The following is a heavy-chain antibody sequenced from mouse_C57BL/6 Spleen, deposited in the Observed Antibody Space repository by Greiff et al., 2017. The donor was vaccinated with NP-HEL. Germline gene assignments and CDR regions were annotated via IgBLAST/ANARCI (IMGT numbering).Heavy chain of an antibody. J-gene: IGHJ1*03. V-gene: IGHV1-55*01. Sequence: QVQLQQPGAELVKPGASVKMSCKASGYTFTSYWITWVKQSPGQGLEWIGDIYPGCGSTSYNEKFKGKATLTVDPSSSTAYMQLSSLTSEDSAVYYCARYETAYDWYFDVWGTGTTVTVSS. CDR1: GYTFTSYW. D-gene: IGHD1-1*01. CDR3: ARYETAYDWYFDV. CDR2: IYPGCGST.